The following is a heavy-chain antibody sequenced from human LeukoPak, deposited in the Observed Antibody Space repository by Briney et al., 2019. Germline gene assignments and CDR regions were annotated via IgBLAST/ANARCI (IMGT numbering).Heavy chain of an antibody. J-gene: IGHJ4*02. V-gene: IGHV3-23*01. D-gene: IGHD6-13*01. Sequence: GGSLRLSCAASGFTFSSYAMSWVRQAPGKGLEWVSAISGSGGSTYYADSVKGRFTISRDNSKNTLYLQMNSLGAEDTAVYYCAKDLGYSSSLPQGDYWGQGTLVTVSS. CDR3: AKDLGYSSSLPQGDY. CDR2: ISGSGGST. CDR1: GFTFSSYA.